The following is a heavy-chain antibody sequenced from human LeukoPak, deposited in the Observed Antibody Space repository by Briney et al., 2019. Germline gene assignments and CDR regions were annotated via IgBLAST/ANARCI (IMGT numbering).Heavy chain of an antibody. D-gene: IGHD5-12*01. CDR2: IIPIFGTA. J-gene: IGHJ4*02. Sequence: ASVKVSCKASGYTFTSYDISWVRQAPGQGLEWMGGIIPIFGTANYAQKFQGRVTVTADESTSTAYMELSSLRSEDTAVYYCARVATERGDFDYWGQGTLVTVSS. CDR3: ARVATERGDFDY. CDR1: GYTFTSYD. V-gene: IGHV1-69*13.